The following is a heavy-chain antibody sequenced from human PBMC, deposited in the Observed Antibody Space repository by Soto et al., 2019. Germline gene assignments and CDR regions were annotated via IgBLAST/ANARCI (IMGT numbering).Heavy chain of an antibody. CDR3: ERWDGYGDV. D-gene: IGHD4-17*01. Sequence: EVQLLESGGGLVQPGGSLRLSCAASGFSFSTYSMAWVRQTPGKGLAWVSGLSGGGSNTFYADSVQGRFTISVDNSKNTVYLQMNSLRVEDTAVYYCERWDGYGDVWGQGTLVTVSS. V-gene: IGHV3-23*01. CDR2: LSGGGSNT. J-gene: IGHJ4*02. CDR1: GFSFSTYS.